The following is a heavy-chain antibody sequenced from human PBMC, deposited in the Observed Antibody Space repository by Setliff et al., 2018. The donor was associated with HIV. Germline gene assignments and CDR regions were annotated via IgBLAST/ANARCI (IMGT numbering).Heavy chain of an antibody. CDR3: ARGTAPRPASVLEFLEWLFPNWFDP. CDR1: GYNFTDYD. J-gene: IGHJ5*02. CDR2: MNPNNGIT. V-gene: IGHV1-8*02. D-gene: IGHD3-3*02. Sequence: ASVKVSCKASGYNFTDYDINWVRQATGQGLEWMGWMNPNNGITGYAEKFQGRVTMTRDTSISTAYMELSSLRSDDTAVYYCARGTAPRPASVLEFLEWLFPNWFDPWGQGTLVTV.